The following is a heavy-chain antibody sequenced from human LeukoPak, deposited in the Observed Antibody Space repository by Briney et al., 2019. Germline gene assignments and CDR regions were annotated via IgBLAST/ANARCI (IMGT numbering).Heavy chain of an antibody. V-gene: IGHV1-2*02. CDR3: ARDHTPRYYYDSSGYFDY. CDR2: INPNSGGT. CDR1: GYTFTGYY. D-gene: IGHD3-22*01. Sequence: ASVNVSCKAYGYTFTGYYMHWVRQAPGQGLEWMGWINPNSGGTNYAQKFQGRVTMTRDTSISTAYMELSRLRSDDTAVYYCARDHTPRYYYDSSGYFDYWGQGTLVTVSS. J-gene: IGHJ4*02.